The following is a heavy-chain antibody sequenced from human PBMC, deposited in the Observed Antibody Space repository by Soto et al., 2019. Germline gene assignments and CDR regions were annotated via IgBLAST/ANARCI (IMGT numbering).Heavy chain of an antibody. J-gene: IGHJ1*01. D-gene: IGHD2-2*01. CDR2: ISGSGDST. V-gene: IGHV3-23*01. CDR1: GFTFSSYS. Sequence: GGSLRLSCAASGFTFSSYSMNWVRQAPGKGLEWVSGISGSGDSTYYADSVKGRFTISRDNSKNTLYLQMNSLRAEDTAIYYCAKDLRYCSSTSCSGLEYFQHWGQGTLVTVSS. CDR3: AKDLRYCSSTSCSGLEYFQH.